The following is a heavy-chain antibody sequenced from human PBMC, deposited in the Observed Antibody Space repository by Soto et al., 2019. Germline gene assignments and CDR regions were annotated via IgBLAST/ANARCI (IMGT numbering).Heavy chain of an antibody. Sequence: SVKVCCKDRGGGFSSYTIRWLRRAPGQGLEWMGRIIPILGIANYAQKFQGRVTITADKSTSTAYMELSSLRSEDTAVYYCARGYGSGSAIDYWGQGTLVTVSS. V-gene: IGHV1-69*02. CDR3: ARGYGSGSAIDY. CDR2: IIPILGIA. CDR1: GGGFSSYT. J-gene: IGHJ4*02. D-gene: IGHD3-10*01.